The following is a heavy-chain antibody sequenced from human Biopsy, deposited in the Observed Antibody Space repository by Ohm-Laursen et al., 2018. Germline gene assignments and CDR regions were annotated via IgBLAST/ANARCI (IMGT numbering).Heavy chain of an antibody. D-gene: IGHD5/OR15-5a*01. Sequence: SLRLSCAASGFTFTSYWMSWVRQAPGKGLEWVALIWYDGSNKNSEDSVKGRFTVSRDNSKNTLFLQMNNLRAEDTAVYYCARDQSGLRGINWYFDLWGRGTLVTVSS. CDR1: GFTFTSYW. CDR2: IWYDGSNK. CDR3: ARDQSGLRGINWYFDL. J-gene: IGHJ2*01. V-gene: IGHV3-33*08.